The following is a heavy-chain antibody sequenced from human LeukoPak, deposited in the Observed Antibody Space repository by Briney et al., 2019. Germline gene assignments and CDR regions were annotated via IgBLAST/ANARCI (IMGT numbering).Heavy chain of an antibody. Sequence: GASVKVSCKASGYTFTAYYMHWVRQAPGQGLEWMGWINPNSGGTNYAQKFQGRVTLTRDTSISTAYMEMSRLRSDDTAVYYCARDPFDFWSGYPIGPFDHWGQGTLVTVSS. CDR2: INPNSGGT. CDR3: ARDPFDFWSGYPIGPFDH. D-gene: IGHD3-3*01. V-gene: IGHV1-2*02. CDR1: GYTFTAYY. J-gene: IGHJ4*02.